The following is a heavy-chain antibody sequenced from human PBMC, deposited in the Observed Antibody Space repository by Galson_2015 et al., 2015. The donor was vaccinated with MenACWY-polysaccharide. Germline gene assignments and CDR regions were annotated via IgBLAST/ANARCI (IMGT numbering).Heavy chain of an antibody. J-gene: IGHJ5*01. Sequence: SLRLSCAASGFTFSTYGMGWVRQAPGKGPEWVSTLDGSGANTYYADSVRGRFTISRDNSKKMLYLQMNSLRAEDTALYYCAKDASNSWFDSWGQGTLVTVSS. CDR2: LDGSGANT. CDR3: AKDASNSWFDS. V-gene: IGHV3-23*01. CDR1: GFTFSTYG. D-gene: IGHD4-23*01.